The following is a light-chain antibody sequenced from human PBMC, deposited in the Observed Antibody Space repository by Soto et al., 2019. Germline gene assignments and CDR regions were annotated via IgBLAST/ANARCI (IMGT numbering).Light chain of an antibody. CDR2: DAS. J-gene: IGKJ1*01. CDR1: QSISNW. Sequence: DIQMTQSPSTLSASVGDRVIITCRASQSISNWLAWYQQKPGRAPKLLIFDASSLQSGVPSRFSGSGSGTEFSLSISSLQPDDSATYYCQQLNSYYRTFGQGTRWIS. CDR3: QQLNSYYRT. V-gene: IGKV1-5*01.